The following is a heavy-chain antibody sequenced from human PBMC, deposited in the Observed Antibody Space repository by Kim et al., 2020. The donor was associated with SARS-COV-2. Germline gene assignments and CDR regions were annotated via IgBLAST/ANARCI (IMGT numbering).Heavy chain of an antibody. Sequence: ASVKVSCKASGYTFTSYYMHWVRQAPGQGLEWMGIINPSGGSTSYAQKFQGRVTMTRDTSTSTVYMELSSLRSEDTAVYYCARADSSGYYYGSGFKGAFDIWGQGTMVTVSS. J-gene: IGHJ3*02. CDR2: INPSGGST. D-gene: IGHD3-22*01. CDR3: ARADSSGYYYGSGFKGAFDI. V-gene: IGHV1-46*01. CDR1: GYTFTSYY.